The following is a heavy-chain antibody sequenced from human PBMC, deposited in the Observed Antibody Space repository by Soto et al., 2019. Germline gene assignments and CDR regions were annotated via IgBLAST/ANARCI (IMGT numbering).Heavy chain of an antibody. V-gene: IGHV4-59*08. J-gene: IGHJ3*02. CDR2: IYYSGST. CDR3: ARRRTSNYYGSGSYDAFDI. D-gene: IGHD3-10*01. CDR1: GGSISSYY. Sequence: SETLSLTCTVSGGSISSYYWSWIRQPPGKGLEWIGYIYYSGSTNYNPSLKSRVTISVDTSKNQFSLKLSSVTAADTAVYYCARRRTSNYYGSGSYDAFDIWGQGTMVTVSS.